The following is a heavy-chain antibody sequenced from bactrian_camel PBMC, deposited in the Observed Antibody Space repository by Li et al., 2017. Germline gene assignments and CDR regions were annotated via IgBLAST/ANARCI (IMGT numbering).Heavy chain of an antibody. D-gene: IGHD3*01. CDR2: INAAGSST. CDR1: GGTYSMCS. V-gene: IGHV3S1*01. CDR3: AASGRRGDNTWDRADLYTY. Sequence: HVQLVESGGGSVQAGGSLRLSCTTFGGTYSMCSMYWVHQDPGKGLEWVSTINAAGSSTYYAVSVKGRFTISRDNAKNTVYLQMNSLKPEDTATYYRAASGRRGDNTWDRADLYTYWGQGTQVTVS. J-gene: IGHJ4*01.